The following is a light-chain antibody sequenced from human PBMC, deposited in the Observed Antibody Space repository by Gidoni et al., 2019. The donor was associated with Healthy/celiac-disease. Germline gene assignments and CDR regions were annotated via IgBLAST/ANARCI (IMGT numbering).Light chain of an antibody. Sequence: SVLTQPPSVSGAPGQRVTISCTGSSSNIGAGYDVHWYQQLPGTAPNLLIYGNSNRPSVVPDRFSGSKSGTAASLAITGLQAEDEADYDCQSYDSSLSGVVFGGVTKLTVL. CDR3: QSYDSSLSGVV. J-gene: IGLJ2*01. CDR2: GNS. CDR1: SSNIGAGYD. V-gene: IGLV1-40*01.